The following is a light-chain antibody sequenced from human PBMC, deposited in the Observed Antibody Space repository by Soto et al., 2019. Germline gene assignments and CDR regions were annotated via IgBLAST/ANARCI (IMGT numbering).Light chain of an antibody. CDR2: DAS. J-gene: IGKJ4*01. Sequence: EIVLTQSPGTLSLSPGERATLSCRASQSISNYLAWYQHKPGQAPRLLISDASKRASGVPARFSGSGYGTNFTLTISSLEPEDFAVYYCQRRSQWPPLTFGGGTTVEIK. V-gene: IGKV3-11*01. CDR3: QRRSQWPPLT. CDR1: QSISNY.